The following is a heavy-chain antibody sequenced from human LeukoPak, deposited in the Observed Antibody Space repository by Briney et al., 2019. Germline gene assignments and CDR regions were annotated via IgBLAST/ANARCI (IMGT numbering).Heavy chain of an antibody. J-gene: IGHJ6*02. V-gene: IGHV3-21*01. CDR1: GFTFSSYS. Sequence: PGGSLRLSCAASGFTFSSYSMNWVRQAPGKGLEWVSSISSSSSYIYYADSVKGRFTISRDNAKNSLYLQMNSLRAEDTAVYYCARGALPDCSSTSCSGGYYYYGMDVWGQGTTVTVSS. CDR3: ARGALPDCSSTSCSGGYYYYGMDV. D-gene: IGHD2-2*01. CDR2: ISSSSSYI.